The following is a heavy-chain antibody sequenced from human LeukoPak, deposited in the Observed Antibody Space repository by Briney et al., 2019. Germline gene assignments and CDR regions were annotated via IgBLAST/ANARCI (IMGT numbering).Heavy chain of an antibody. J-gene: IGHJ4*02. CDR2: ISYDGTDT. CDR3: ARHTWQWLPFDD. Sequence: GGSLRLSCAASGFTFSNYAMHWVRQAPGKGLEWVAVISYDGTDTSYADSVKGRFTISRDGSKNTLYLQMNSLRPEDTAIYYCARHTWQWLPFDDWGQGTQVTISS. CDR1: GFTFSNYA. D-gene: IGHD5-12*01. V-gene: IGHV3-30*04.